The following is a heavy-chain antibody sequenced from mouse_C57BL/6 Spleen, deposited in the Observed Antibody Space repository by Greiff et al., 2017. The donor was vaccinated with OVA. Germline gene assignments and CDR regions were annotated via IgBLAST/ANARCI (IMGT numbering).Heavy chain of an antibody. J-gene: IGHJ1*03. CDR2: IYPGDGDT. CDR3: ARCDGYWYFDV. V-gene: IGHV1-82*01. CDR1: GYAFSSSW. Sequence: VKLMESGPELVKPGASVKISCKASGYAFSSSWMNWVKQRPGKGLEWIGRIYPGDGDTNYNGKFKGKATLTADKSSSTAYMQLSSLTSEDSAVYFCARCDGYWYFDVWGTGTTVTVSS. D-gene: IGHD2-3*01.